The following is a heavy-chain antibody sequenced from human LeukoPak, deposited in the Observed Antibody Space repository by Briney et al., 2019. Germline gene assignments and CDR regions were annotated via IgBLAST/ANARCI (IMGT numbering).Heavy chain of an antibody. CDR1: GFTFSSYA. J-gene: IGHJ4*02. D-gene: IGHD3-16*02. V-gene: IGHV3-23*01. CDR3: AKAPGDYVWGSYRPPIYFDY. Sequence: GGSLRLSCAASGFTFSSYAMSWVRQAPGKGLEWVSAISGSGGSTYYADSVKGRFTISRDNSKNTLYLQMNTLRAEDTAVYYCAKAPGDYVWGSYRPPIYFDYWGQGTLVTVSS. CDR2: ISGSGGST.